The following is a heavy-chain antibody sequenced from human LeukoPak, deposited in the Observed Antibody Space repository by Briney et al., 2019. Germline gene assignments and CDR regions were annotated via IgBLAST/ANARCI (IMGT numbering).Heavy chain of an antibody. CDR3: ARDLEGSAAGWVGLSLGY. Sequence: PSETLSLTCTVSGYSISSGYYWGWIRQPPGKGLEWIGSIYHSGSTYYNPSLKSRVTISVDTSKNQFSLKLSSVTAAGTAVYYCARDLEGSAAGWVGLSLGYWGQGTLVTVSS. CDR2: IYHSGST. D-gene: IGHD6-13*01. V-gene: IGHV4-38-2*02. J-gene: IGHJ4*02. CDR1: GYSISSGYY.